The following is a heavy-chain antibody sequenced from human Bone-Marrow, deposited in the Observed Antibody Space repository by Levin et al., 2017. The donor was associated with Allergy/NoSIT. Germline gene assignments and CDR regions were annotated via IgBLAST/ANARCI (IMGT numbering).Heavy chain of an antibody. Sequence: GGSLRLSCAASGFTFDDYGMSWVRQAPGKGLEWVSGINWNGGSTGYADSVKGRFTISRDNAKNSLYLQMNSLRAEDTALYYCARECEILWFGEEGYYYMDVWGKGTTVTVSS. J-gene: IGHJ6*03. CDR2: INWNGGST. V-gene: IGHV3-20*04. CDR3: ARECEILWFGEEGYYYMDV. CDR1: GFTFDDYG. D-gene: IGHD3-10*01.